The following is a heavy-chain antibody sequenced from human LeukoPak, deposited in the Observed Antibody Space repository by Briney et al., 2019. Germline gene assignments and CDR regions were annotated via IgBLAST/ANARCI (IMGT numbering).Heavy chain of an antibody. CDR3: ATDKIAAAGTEIDY. D-gene: IGHD6-13*01. CDR1: GYTFTDYY. Sequence: ASVKLSCKVSGYTFTDYYMHWVPQAPGKGLEWMGLVNPEDGETIYAEKFQGRVTITADTSTNTPYMELSSLRSEDTAVYYCATDKIAAAGTEIDYWGQGTLVTVSS. J-gene: IGHJ4*02. V-gene: IGHV1-69-2*01. CDR2: VNPEDGET.